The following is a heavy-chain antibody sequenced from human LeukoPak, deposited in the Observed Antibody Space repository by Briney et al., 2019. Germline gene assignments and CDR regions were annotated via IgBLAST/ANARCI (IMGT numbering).Heavy chain of an antibody. CDR1: GGSISISTYY. CDR2: IYHSGST. CDR3: ARDYHDTSGDNYVGGYYYMDV. J-gene: IGHJ6*03. Sequence: PSETLSLTCTVSGGSISISTYYWGWIRQPPGKGLEWIGSIYHSGSTHYNPSLTSRVTMSVDTSKNQFTLKVTAVTAADTAVYYCARDYHDTSGDNYVGGYYYMDVWGKGTTVTVSS. D-gene: IGHD3-22*01. V-gene: IGHV4-39*01.